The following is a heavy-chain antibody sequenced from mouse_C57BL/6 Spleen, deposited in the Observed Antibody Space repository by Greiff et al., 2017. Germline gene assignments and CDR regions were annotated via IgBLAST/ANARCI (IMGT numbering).Heavy chain of an antibody. J-gene: IGHJ1*03. D-gene: IGHD1-1*01. CDR1: GYTFTSYW. V-gene: IGHV1-72*01. CDR3: ARKGYYGSSYDWDFDV. CDR2: IDPNSGGT. Sequence: VQLQQPGAELVKPGASVKLSCKASGYTFTSYWMHWVKQRPGRGLEWIGRIDPNSGGTKYNEKFKSKATLTVDKPSSTAYMQLSSLTSEDSAVYDCARKGYYGSSYDWDFDVWGTGTTVTVSS.